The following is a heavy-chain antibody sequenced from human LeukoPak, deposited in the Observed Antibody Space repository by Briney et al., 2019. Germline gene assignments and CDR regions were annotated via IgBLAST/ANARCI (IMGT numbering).Heavy chain of an antibody. J-gene: IGHJ6*02. CDR1: GFTFDDYA. CDR3: AKGRDPDYCYYGMDV. V-gene: IGHV3-9*01. CDR2: ISWNSGSI. Sequence: PGRSLRLSCAASGFTFDDYAMHWVRQAPGKGLEWVSGISWNSGSIGYADSVKGRFTISRDNAKNSLYLQMNSLRAEDTALYYCAKGRDPDYCYYGMDVWGQGTTVTVSS.